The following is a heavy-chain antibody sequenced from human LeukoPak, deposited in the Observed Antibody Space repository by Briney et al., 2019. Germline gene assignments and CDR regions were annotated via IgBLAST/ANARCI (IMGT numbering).Heavy chain of an antibody. D-gene: IGHD2-21*02. Sequence: GGSLRLSCAASGFTFSSYWMSWVRQAPGTGLEWVANIKQDGSEKYYVDSVKGRFTISRDNAKNSLYLQMNSLRTEDTAVYYCARDPATIMVVTDMNGFDIWGQGTLVTVSS. V-gene: IGHV3-7*03. CDR2: IKQDGSEK. J-gene: IGHJ3*02. CDR3: ARDPATIMVVTDMNGFDI. CDR1: GFTFSSYW.